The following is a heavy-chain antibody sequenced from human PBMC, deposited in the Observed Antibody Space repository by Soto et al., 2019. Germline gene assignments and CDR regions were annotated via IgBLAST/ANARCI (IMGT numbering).Heavy chain of an antibody. Sequence: SETLSLTCAVSGVSISSGGYSWSWIRQPPGKGLEWIGYIYHSGSTYYNPSLKSRVTISVDRSKNQFSLKLSSVTAADTAVYYSARVTTIFGVAPDEYFDSWGQGTRVTVS. CDR2: IYHSGST. CDR1: GVSISSGGYS. D-gene: IGHD3-3*01. V-gene: IGHV4-30-2*01. J-gene: IGHJ4*02. CDR3: ARVTTIFGVAPDEYFDS.